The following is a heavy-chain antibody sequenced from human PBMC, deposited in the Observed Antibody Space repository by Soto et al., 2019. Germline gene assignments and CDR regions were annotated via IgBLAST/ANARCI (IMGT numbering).Heavy chain of an antibody. V-gene: IGHV3-15*01. CDR1: GFTFSNAW. CDR3: TTEPTYDFWSGYYIHYYYYGMDV. D-gene: IGHD3-3*01. CDR2: IKSKTDGGTT. Sequence: GGSLRLSCAASGFTFSNAWMSWVRQAPGKGLEWVGRIKSKTDGGTTDYAAPVKGRFTISRDDSKNTLYLQMNSLKTEDTAVYYCTTEPTYDFWSGYYIHYYYYGMDVWGQGTTVTV. J-gene: IGHJ6*02.